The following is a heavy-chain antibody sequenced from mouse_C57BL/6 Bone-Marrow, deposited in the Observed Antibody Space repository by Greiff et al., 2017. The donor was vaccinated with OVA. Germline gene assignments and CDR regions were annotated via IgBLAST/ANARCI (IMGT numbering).Heavy chain of an antibody. CDR3: TKVATKNWYFDV. V-gene: IGHV14-1*01. CDR1: GFNIKDYY. CDR2: IDPEDGDT. J-gene: IGHJ1*03. D-gene: IGHD1-1*02. Sequence: VQLQQSGAELVRPGASVKLSCTASGFNIKDYYMHWVKQRPEQGLEWIGRIDPEDGDTEYAPKFQGKATMTADTSSNTAYLQLSSLTSEDTAVYYCTKVATKNWYFDVWGTGTTVTVSS.